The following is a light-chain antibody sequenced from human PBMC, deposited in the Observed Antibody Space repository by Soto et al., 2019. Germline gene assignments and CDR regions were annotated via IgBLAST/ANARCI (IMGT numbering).Light chain of an antibody. Sequence: EVVMTQSPVTLSVSPWERATLSCRASQSVSSNLAWYQQKPGQAPRLLIYGATTRATGIPARFSGSGSGTEFTLTISSLQSEDFAVYYCQQYNNWPPITFGQGTRLEIK. J-gene: IGKJ5*01. CDR1: QSVSSN. V-gene: IGKV3-15*01. CDR3: QQYNNWPPIT. CDR2: GAT.